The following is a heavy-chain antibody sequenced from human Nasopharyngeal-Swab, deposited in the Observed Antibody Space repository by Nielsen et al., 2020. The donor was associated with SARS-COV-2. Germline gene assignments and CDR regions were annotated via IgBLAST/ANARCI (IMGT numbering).Heavy chain of an antibody. D-gene: IGHD4-11*01. CDR3: ARGGLYSNYLFDY. CDR2: INGDGSST. V-gene: IGHV3-74*01. Sequence: GESLKISCAASGFTFSNAWMSWVRQAPGKGLVWVSRINGDGSSTTYADSVRGRFTISSDNAKNMLYLQLNSLRAEDTAVYYCARGGLYSNYLFDYWGQGTLVTVSS. J-gene: IGHJ4*02. CDR1: GFTFSNAW.